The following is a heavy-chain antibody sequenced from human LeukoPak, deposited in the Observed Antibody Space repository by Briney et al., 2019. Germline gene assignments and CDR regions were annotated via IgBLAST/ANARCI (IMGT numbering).Heavy chain of an antibody. V-gene: IGHV3-7*03. CDR2: IKQDGSEK. J-gene: IGHJ4*02. Sequence: PGGSLRLSCAASGFTFSSYWMSWVRQAPGKGLEWVANIKQDGSEKYYVDSVKGRFTISRDNAKNSLYLQMNSLRAEDTAVYYCARDRDFYDSSGYYYVRGDYWGQGTLVTVSS. D-gene: IGHD3-22*01. CDR3: ARDRDFYDSSGYYYVRGDY. CDR1: GFTFSSYW.